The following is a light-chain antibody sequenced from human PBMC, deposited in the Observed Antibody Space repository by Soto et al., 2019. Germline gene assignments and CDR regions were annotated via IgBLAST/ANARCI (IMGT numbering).Light chain of an antibody. CDR2: VAS. CDR1: QSVRSN. V-gene: IGKV3-15*01. Sequence: EIVMTQSPATLSVSPGERATLSCMASQSVRSNLAWYQQKPGQTPKLLIYVASTRATGIPARFSGSGSGTEFTLTISSLQSEDFAVYYCQQYNVWPLTFGGGTKVEFK. CDR3: QQYNVWPLT. J-gene: IGKJ4*01.